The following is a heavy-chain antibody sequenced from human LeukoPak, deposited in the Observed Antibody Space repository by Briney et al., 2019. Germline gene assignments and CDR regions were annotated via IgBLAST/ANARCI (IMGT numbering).Heavy chain of an antibody. CDR1: GFTFSSYS. V-gene: IGHV3-21*04. CDR3: AKERDNRIAVAGRIDY. D-gene: IGHD6-19*01. Sequence: PGGTLRLSCAASGFTFSSYSMNWVRQAPGKGLEWVSSISSSSSYIYYADSVKGRFTISRDNSKDTLYLQMNSLRAEDTAVYYCAKERDNRIAVAGRIDYWGQGTLVTVSS. CDR2: ISSSSSYI. J-gene: IGHJ4*02.